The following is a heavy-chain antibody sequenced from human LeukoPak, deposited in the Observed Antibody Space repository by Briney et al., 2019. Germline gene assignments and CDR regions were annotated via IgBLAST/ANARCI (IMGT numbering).Heavy chain of an antibody. CDR1: GFTFSSYA. CDR3: AKDPRYDSSGYDY. J-gene: IGHJ4*02. V-gene: IGHV3-23*01. Sequence: GGSLRLSCAASGFTFSSYAMSWVRQAPGKGLEWVLAISGSGGSTYYADSVKGRFTISRDNSKNTLYLQMNSLRAEDTAVYYCAKDPRYDSSGYDYWGQGTLVTVSS. CDR2: ISGSGGST. D-gene: IGHD3-22*01.